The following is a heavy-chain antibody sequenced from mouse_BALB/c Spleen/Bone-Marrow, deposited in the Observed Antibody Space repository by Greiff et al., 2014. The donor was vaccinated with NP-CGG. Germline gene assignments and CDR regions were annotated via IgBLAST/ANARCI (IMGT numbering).Heavy chain of an antibody. V-gene: IGHV14-3*02. CDR2: IDPANGNT. Sequence: VQLQQSGAALVKPGASVKLSCTASGFNIKDTYMHWVKQRPEQGLEWIGRIDPANGNTKYDPKFQGKATITADTSSNTAYLQLSILTSEDTAVYYCANYYYGSHFDYWGQVTTLTVSS. CDR3: ANYYYGSHFDY. CDR1: GFNIKDTY. J-gene: IGHJ2*01. D-gene: IGHD1-1*01.